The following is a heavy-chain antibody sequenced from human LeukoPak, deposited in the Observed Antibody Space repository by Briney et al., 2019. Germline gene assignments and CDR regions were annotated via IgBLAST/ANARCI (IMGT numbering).Heavy chain of an antibody. CDR1: GFTFSTYA. J-gene: IGHJ4*02. CDR2: ISSSSSYI. V-gene: IGHV3-21*01. D-gene: IGHD1-26*01. Sequence: PEGSLRLSCAASGFTFSTYAMHWVRQAPGKGLEWVSSISSSSSYIYYADSVKGRFTISRDNAKNSLYLQMNSLRAEDTAVYYCAAQYSGSYLDYWGQGTLVTVSS. CDR3: AAQYSGSYLDY.